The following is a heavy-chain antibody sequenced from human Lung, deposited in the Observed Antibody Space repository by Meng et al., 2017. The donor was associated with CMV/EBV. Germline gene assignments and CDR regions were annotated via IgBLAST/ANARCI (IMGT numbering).Heavy chain of an antibody. V-gene: IGHV3-74*01. CDR1: GFTFSSYW. CDR3: ARVFDYDFWSGYYTNGMDV. CDR2: INSDGSST. Sequence: GGSLRLXCAASGFTFSSYWMHWVRQAPGKGLVWVSRINSDGSSTSYADSVKGRFTISRDNAKNTLYLQMNSLRAEDTAVYYCARVFDYDFWSGYYTNGMDVWGQGNXVXVSS. J-gene: IGHJ6*02. D-gene: IGHD3-3*01.